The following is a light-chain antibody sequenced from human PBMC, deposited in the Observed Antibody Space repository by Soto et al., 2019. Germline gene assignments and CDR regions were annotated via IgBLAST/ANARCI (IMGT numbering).Light chain of an antibody. CDR1: KNDIGVYDF. V-gene: IGLV2-8*01. CDR3: KTYARSNTYV. J-gene: IGLJ1*01. Sequence: QSALTQPSSASGSTGQSVTISFTGPKNDIGVYDFVSWYQHHPGKAPRLIIYEVVQRPSGVPDRFSGSKYGNTASLTVSGLQAADEDEYCCKTYARSNTYVFGSGTKLTVL. CDR2: EVV.